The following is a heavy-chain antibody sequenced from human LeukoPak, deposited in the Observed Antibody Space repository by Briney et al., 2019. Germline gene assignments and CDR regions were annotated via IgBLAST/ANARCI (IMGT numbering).Heavy chain of an antibody. CDR2: ISYDGSNK. CDR3: AKGDIVKRITIFGVVRPFDY. Sequence: GGSLRLSCAASGFTFSSYGMHWVRQAPGKGLEWVAVISYDGSNKYYADSVKGRFTISRDNSKNTLYLQMNSLRAEDTAVYYCAKGDIVKRITIFGVVRPFDYWGQGTLVTVSS. CDR1: GFTFSSYG. V-gene: IGHV3-30*18. J-gene: IGHJ4*02. D-gene: IGHD3-3*01.